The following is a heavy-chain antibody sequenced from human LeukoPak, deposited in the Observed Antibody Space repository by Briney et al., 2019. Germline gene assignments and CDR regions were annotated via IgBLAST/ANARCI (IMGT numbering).Heavy chain of an antibody. J-gene: IGHJ3*02. CDR1: GYTFTSYY. CDR2: INPNSGGT. V-gene: IGHV1-2*06. D-gene: IGHD3-22*01. Sequence: ASVKVSCKASGYTFTSYYMHWVRQAPGQGLEWMGRINPNSGGTNYAQKFQGRVTMTRDTSISTAYMELSRLRSDDTAVYYCARGVDYYDSSGYYLDAFDIWGQGTMVTVSS. CDR3: ARGVDYYDSSGYYLDAFDI.